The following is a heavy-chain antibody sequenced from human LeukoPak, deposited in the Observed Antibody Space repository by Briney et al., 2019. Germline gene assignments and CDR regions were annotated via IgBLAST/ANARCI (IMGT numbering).Heavy chain of an antibody. D-gene: IGHD3-10*01. CDR1: GFTFSSYA. J-gene: IGHJ4*02. CDR2: ITTGTSTI. V-gene: IGHV3-48*04. CDR3: ARALSGLLWFGELQVDY. Sequence: GGSLRLSCAASGFTFSSYAMNWVRRAPGKGLEWVSYITTGTSTIYYADSVKGRFTISRDNAKNSLYLQMNSLRAEDTAVYYCARALSGLLWFGELQVDYWGQGTLVTVSS.